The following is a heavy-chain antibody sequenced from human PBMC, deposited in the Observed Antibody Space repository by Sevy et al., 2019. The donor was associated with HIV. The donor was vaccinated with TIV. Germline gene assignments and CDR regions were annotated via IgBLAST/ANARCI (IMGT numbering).Heavy chain of an antibody. CDR1: GFTFSSYA. CDR3: AKQPDYYDSSGYYSHYFDY. V-gene: IGHV3-23*01. J-gene: IGHJ4*02. D-gene: IGHD3-22*01. Sequence: GESLKISCAASGFTFSSYAMSWVRQAPGKGLECVSAISGSGGSTYYADSVKGRFTISRDNSKNTLYLQMNSLRAEDTAVYYCAKQPDYYDSSGYYSHYFDYWGQGTLVTVSS. CDR2: ISGSGGST.